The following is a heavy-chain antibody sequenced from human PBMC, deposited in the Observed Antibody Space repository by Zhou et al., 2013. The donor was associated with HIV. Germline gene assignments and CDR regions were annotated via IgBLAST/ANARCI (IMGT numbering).Heavy chain of an antibody. CDR2: IIPMFGTV. V-gene: IGHV1-69*01. CDR3: ARLVLAYYFESSGYYLDY. D-gene: IGHD3-22*01. J-gene: IGHJ4*02. CDR1: GGTFSSYA. Sequence: QVQLVQSGAEVKKPGASVKVSCKASGGTFSSYALSWVRQAPGQGLEWMGGIIPMFGTVNYAQKFQDRLTITTDEYTSTTYMELSSLRFDDTAIYYCARLVLAYYFESSGYYLDYWGQGTLVTVSS.